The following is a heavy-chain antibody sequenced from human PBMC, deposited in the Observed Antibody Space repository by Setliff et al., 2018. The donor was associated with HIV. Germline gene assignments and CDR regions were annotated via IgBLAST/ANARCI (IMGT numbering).Heavy chain of an antibody. J-gene: IGHJ4*02. CDR2: INQEGSGK. CDR3: ARLLGRGLDY. V-gene: IGHV3-7*05. CDR1: GFTFSSYW. D-gene: IGHD7-27*01. Sequence: GGSLRLSCEASGFTFSSYWMIWVRQAPEKGLEWLANINQEGSGKQYVDSVKGRFTVSRDNAKNSLYLQMNSLRVDDTAVYYCARLLGRGLDYWGQGILVTVSS.